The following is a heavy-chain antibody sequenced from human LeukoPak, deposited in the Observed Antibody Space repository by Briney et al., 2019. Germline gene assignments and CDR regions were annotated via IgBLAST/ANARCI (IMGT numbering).Heavy chain of an antibody. V-gene: IGHV4-39*01. CDR3: ARQERSGWQIDAFDI. CDR2: IYYSGST. J-gene: IGHJ3*02. D-gene: IGHD6-19*01. Sequence: SETLSLTCTVSGGSISSSSYYWGWIRQPPGKGLEWIGSIYYSGSTYYNPSLKSRVTISVDTSKNQFSLKLSSVTAADTAVYYCARQERSGWQIDAFDIWGQGTMVTVSS. CDR1: GGSISSSSYY.